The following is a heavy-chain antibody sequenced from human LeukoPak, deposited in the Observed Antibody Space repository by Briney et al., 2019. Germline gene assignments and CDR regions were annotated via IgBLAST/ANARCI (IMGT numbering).Heavy chain of an antibody. D-gene: IGHD3-22*01. J-gene: IGHJ4*02. CDR1: GFTFSSYA. CDR3: AKPPRYYYDSSGYYFAY. CDR2: ISGSGGST. Sequence: GGSLRLSCAASGFTFSSYAMSWVRQAPGKGLEWVSAISGSGGSTYYADSVKGRFTISRDNSKNTLYLQMNSLRAEDTAVYYCAKPPRYYYDSSGYYFAYWGQGTLVTVSS. V-gene: IGHV3-23*01.